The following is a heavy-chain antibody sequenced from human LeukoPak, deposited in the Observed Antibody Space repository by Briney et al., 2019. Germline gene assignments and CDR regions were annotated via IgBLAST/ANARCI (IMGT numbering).Heavy chain of an antibody. J-gene: IGHJ4*02. V-gene: IGHV4-34*01. CDR3: ARGGPKYIWFRELLSYDY. D-gene: IGHD3-10*01. CDR1: GGSFSGYY. CDR2: INHSGST. Sequence: SETLSLTCAVYGGSFSGYYWSWIRQPPGKGLEWIGEINHSGSTNYNPSLKSRVTISVDTSKNQFSLKLSSVTAADTAVYYCARGGPKYIWFRELLSYDYWGQGTLVTVSS.